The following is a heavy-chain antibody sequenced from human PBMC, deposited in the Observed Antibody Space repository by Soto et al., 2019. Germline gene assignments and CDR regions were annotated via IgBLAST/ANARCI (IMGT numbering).Heavy chain of an antibody. Sequence: SGPTLVNPTQTLTLTCTFSGFSLSTSGVGVGWIRQPPGKALEWLALIYWDDDKRYSPSLKSRLTITKDTSKNQVVLTMTNMDPVDTATYYCAHIGDYFWGSYRYLSFDSWGQGTLVTVSS. CDR1: GFSLSTSGVG. J-gene: IGHJ4*02. V-gene: IGHV2-5*02. D-gene: IGHD3-16*02. CDR2: IYWDDDK. CDR3: AHIGDYFWGSYRYLSFDS.